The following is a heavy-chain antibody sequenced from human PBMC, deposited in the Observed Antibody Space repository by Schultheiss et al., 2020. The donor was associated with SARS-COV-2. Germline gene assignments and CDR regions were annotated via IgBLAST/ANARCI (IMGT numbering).Heavy chain of an antibody. Sequence: SETLSLTCTVSGGSISSGGYYWSWTRQHPGKGLEWIGYIYYSGSTYYNPSLKSRVTISVDTSKNQFSLKLSSVTAADTAVYYCARGRGSGSYPLRFWGQGTLVTVSS. D-gene: IGHD1-26*01. CDR3: ARGRGSGSYPLRF. V-gene: IGHV4-31*03. J-gene: IGHJ4*02. CDR1: GGSISSGGYY. CDR2: IYYSGST.